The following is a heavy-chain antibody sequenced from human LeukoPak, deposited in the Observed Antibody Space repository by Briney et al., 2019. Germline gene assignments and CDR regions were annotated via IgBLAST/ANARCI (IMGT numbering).Heavy chain of an antibody. V-gene: IGHV1-69*05. CDR3: ARPTQYGDYLGLFDY. CDR1: GGTFSSYA. Sequence: ASVKVSCKASGGTFSSYAISWERQAPGQGLEWMGGIIPIFGTANYAQKFQGRVTMTRDTSTSTVYMELSSLRSEDTAVYYCARPTQYGDYLGLFDYGGQGTLVTVSS. D-gene: IGHD4-17*01. CDR2: IIPIFGTA. J-gene: IGHJ4*02.